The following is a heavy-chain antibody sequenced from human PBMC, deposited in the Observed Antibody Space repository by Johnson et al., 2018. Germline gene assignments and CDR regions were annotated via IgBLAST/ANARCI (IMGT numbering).Heavy chain of an antibody. CDR2: ISSSSSYI. V-gene: IGHV3-21*01. Sequence: VQLVESGGGLVKPGGSLRLSCAASGFTFSSHSMNWVRQAPGKGLEWVSSISSSSSYIYYADSVKGRFTISRDNAKNSMYLKMNSRRAGDTAGYYCAKADYGDCIDGMDVWGQGTTVTVAS. CDR1: GFTFSSHS. CDR3: AKADYGDCIDGMDV. D-gene: IGHD4-17*01. J-gene: IGHJ6*02.